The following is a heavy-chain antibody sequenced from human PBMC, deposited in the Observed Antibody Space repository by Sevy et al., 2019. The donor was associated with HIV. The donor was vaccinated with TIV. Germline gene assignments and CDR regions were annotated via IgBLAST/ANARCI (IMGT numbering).Heavy chain of an antibody. Sequence: GGSLRLSCAASGFTFSIYTMSWVRQAPGKGLERVSTFCFGGSKMYYADSVKGRFTISRDNSRNTVYLQMNSLRADDTAVYYCAREGCTQPHDYWCQGTLVTVSS. D-gene: IGHD2-8*01. J-gene: IGHJ4*02. CDR2: FCFGGSKM. CDR3: AREGCTQPHDY. CDR1: GFTFSIYT. V-gene: IGHV3-23*01.